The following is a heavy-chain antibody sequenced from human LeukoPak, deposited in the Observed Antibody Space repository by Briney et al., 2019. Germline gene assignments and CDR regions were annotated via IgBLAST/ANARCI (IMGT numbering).Heavy chain of an antibody. CDR1: GFTFSSYT. V-gene: IGHV3-15*01. CDR2: IKSKADGGTI. Sequence: GGSLRLSCAASGFTFSSYTMHWIRQAPGKGLEWVGRIKSKADGGTIDYPAHVRGRFTISRDDSKNTLHLEMNSLGTEDTAVFYCTTELVEGFDFWGQGTLVTVSS. CDR3: TTELVEGFDF. J-gene: IGHJ4*02.